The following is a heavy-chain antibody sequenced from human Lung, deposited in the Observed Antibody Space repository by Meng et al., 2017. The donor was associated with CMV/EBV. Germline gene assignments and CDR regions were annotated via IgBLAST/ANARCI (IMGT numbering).Heavy chain of an antibody. CDR1: GFTFSSYA. Sequence: GGSLRLXCAASGFTFSSYAMHWVRQAPGKGLEWVAVISYDGSNKYYADSVKGRFTISRDNSKNTLYLQMNSLRAEDTAVYYCARGGYSSSSGAFDIWGQGXMVTVSS. CDR2: ISYDGSNK. CDR3: ARGGYSSSSGAFDI. V-gene: IGHV3-30-3*01. J-gene: IGHJ3*02. D-gene: IGHD6-6*01.